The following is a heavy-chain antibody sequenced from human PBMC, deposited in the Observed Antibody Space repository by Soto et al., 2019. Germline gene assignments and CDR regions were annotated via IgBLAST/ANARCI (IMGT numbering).Heavy chain of an antibody. J-gene: IGHJ4*02. D-gene: IGHD3-22*01. CDR1: GGSISIYY. CDR2: IYYSGST. V-gene: IGHV4-59*08. Sequence: SETLSLTCTVSGGSISIYYWSWIRQPPGKGLEWIGYIYYSGSTNYNPSLKSRVTISVDTSKNQFSLKLSSVTAADTAVYYCARRPSVDYYDSSGYYFDYWGQGTLVTVSS. CDR3: ARRPSVDYYDSSGYYFDY.